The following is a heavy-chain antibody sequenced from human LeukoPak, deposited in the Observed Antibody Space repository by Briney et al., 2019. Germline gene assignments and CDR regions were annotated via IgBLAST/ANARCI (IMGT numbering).Heavy chain of an antibody. J-gene: IGHJ5*02. CDR1: GFTFSTYS. Sequence: GGSLRLSCAASGFTFSTYSMNWVRQAPGKGLEWISYISSLSGTINYADSVKGRFTISRDNAKNSLYLHMNSLRAEDTAVYYCARVPCSDSLSCYGEGWFDPWGQGTRVTVSS. D-gene: IGHD2-2*01. CDR2: ISSLSGTI. CDR3: ARVPCSDSLSCYGEGWFDP. V-gene: IGHV3-48*01.